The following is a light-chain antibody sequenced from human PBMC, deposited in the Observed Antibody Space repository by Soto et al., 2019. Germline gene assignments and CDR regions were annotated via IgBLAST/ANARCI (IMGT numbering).Light chain of an antibody. CDR2: AAS. V-gene: IGKV1-39*01. CDR1: QRISYY. Sequence: DIQMTQAPSSLSASVEDRVTITCRASQRISYYLNWFQQKPGRAPKLLIYAASSLEAGVPSRYSGSGSGTDFTLTISSLQPEDFATYYCQQSYSTPFTFGQGTRLEIK. CDR3: QQSYSTPFT. J-gene: IGKJ5*01.